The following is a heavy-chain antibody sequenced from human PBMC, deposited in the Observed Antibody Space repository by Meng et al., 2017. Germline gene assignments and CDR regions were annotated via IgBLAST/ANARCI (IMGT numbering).Heavy chain of an antibody. Sequence: QVLWVKAGAEVKKPGASVKVSCKASGYTFTSYDINWVRQATGQGLEWMGWMNPNSGNTSYAQKFQGRVTMTRNTSISTAYMELSSLRSEDTAVYYCARAMTTVMIDYWGQGTLVTVSS. J-gene: IGHJ4*02. V-gene: IGHV1-8*01. CDR1: GYTFTSYD. CDR2: MNPNSGNT. CDR3: ARAMTTVMIDY. D-gene: IGHD4-17*01.